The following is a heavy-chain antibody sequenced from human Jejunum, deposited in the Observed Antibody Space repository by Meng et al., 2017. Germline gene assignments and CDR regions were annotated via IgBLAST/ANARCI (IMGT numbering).Heavy chain of an antibody. CDR2: IIPIFGTA. D-gene: IGHD4-23*01. CDR1: GGTFSTYA. Sequence: QGQLGQSGAGVKKPGASVKVSSNASGGTFSTYAITWVRQAPGQGLEWMGGIIPIFGTANYAQKFQGRVTITADESTSTAYMEFSSLRSEDTAVYYCARPNSGGNTYYFDYWGQGTLVTVSS. CDR3: ARPNSGGNTYYFDY. J-gene: IGHJ4*02. V-gene: IGHV1-69*01.